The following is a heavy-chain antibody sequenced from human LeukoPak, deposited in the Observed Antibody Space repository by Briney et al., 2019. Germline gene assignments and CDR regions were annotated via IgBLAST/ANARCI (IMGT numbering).Heavy chain of an antibody. CDR2: IYYSGST. CDR3: AREDYSDAFDI. J-gene: IGHJ3*02. V-gene: IGHV4-59*01. CDR1: GGSLSSYF. D-gene: IGHD3-10*01. Sequence: SETLSLTCTVSGGSLSSYFWTWIRQPPGKELEWIGYIYYSGSTNYNPSLKSRVTISVDTSKNQFSLRLSSVTAADTAVYYCAREDYSDAFDIWGRGTMVTVSS.